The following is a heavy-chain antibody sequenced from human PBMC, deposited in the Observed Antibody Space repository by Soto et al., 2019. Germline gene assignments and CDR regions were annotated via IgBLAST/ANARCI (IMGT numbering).Heavy chain of an antibody. D-gene: IGHD2-15*01. CDR2: IKSKTDGGTT. V-gene: IGHV3-15*07. Sequence: EVQLVESGGGLVKPGGSLRLSCAASGFTFSNAWMNWVRQAPGKGLEWVGRIKSKTDGGTTDYAAPVKGRFTISRDDSKNTLYLQMNSLKTEDTAVYYCTCLTDWYCSGGSCYSGFSDYWGQGTLVTVSS. CDR1: GFTFSNAW. J-gene: IGHJ4*02. CDR3: TCLTDWYCSGGSCYSGFSDY.